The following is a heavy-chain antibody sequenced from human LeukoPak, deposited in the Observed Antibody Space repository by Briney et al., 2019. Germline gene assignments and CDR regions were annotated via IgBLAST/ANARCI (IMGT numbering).Heavy chain of an antibody. V-gene: IGHV3-53*01. D-gene: IGHD3/OR15-3a*01. J-gene: IGHJ3*02. CDR1: GFTFDDYG. CDR2: IYSGGST. CDR3: ARDSFGLEKGRSDAFDI. Sequence: GGSLRLSCAASGFTFDDYGMSWVRQAPGKGLEWVSVIYSGGSTYYADSVKGRFTISRDNSKNTLYLQMNSLRAEDTAVYYCARDSFGLEKGRSDAFDIWGQGTMVTVSS.